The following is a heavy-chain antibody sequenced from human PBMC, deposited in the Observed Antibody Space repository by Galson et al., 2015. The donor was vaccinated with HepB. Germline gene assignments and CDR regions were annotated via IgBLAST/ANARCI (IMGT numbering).Heavy chain of an antibody. CDR1: GYTFTCYG. V-gene: IGHV1-18*01. CDR3: ARDHYCSSTSCYRPAGNWFDP. CDR2: ISAYNGNT. J-gene: IGHJ5*02. Sequence: SVKVSCKASGYTFTCYGISWVRQAPGQGLEWMGWISAYNGNTNYAQKLQGRVTMTTDTPTSTAYMELRSLRSDDTAVYYCARDHYCSSTSCYRPAGNWFDPWGQGTLVTVSS. D-gene: IGHD2-2*02.